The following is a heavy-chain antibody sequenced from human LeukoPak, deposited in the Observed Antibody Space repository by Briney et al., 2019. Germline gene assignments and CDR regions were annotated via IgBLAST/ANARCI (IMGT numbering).Heavy chain of an antibody. D-gene: IGHD6-13*01. V-gene: IGHV3-21*01. CDR3: AREMGAAAGREYYYYYYGMDV. J-gene: IGHJ6*02. CDR1: GFTFSSYS. Sequence: GGSLRLSCAASGFTFSSYSMNWVRQAPGKGLEWVSSISSSISDIYYADSVKGRFTISRDNAKNSLYLQMNSLRAEDTAVYYCAREMGAAAGREYYYYYYGMDVWGQGTTVTVSS. CDR2: ISSSISDI.